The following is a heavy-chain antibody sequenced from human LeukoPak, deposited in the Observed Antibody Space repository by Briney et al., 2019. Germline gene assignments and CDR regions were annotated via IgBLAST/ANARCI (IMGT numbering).Heavy chain of an antibody. D-gene: IGHD6-19*01. CDR3: ARILDSAWGELGY. CDR2: IRSDGSNK. J-gene: IGHJ4*02. Sequence: GALRLSCAGSGFSFSSYGMHWVRQAPGKGLEWMAFIRSDGSNKYYADSVKGRFTISRDNSKNTLYLQMNSLRAEDTAVYYCARILDSAWGELGYWGQGTLVTVSS. CDR1: GFSFSSYG. V-gene: IGHV3-30*02.